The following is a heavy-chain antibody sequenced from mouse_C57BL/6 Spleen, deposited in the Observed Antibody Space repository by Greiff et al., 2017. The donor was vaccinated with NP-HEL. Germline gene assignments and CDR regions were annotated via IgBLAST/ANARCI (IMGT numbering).Heavy chain of an antibody. V-gene: IGHV1-76*01. Sequence: QVHVKQSGAELVRPGASVKLSCKASGYTFTDYYINWVKQRPGQGLEWIARIYPGSGNTYYNEKFKGKATLTAEKSSSTAYMQLSSLTSEDSAVYFCARSGYDYGMDYWGQGTSVTVSS. D-gene: IGHD2-4*01. CDR1: GYTFTDYY. CDR3: ARSGYDYGMDY. J-gene: IGHJ4*01. CDR2: IYPGSGNT.